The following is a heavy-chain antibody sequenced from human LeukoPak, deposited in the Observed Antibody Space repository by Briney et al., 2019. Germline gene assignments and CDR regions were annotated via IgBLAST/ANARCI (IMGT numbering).Heavy chain of an antibody. J-gene: IGHJ4*02. V-gene: IGHV1-2*02. CDR3: ARPRSTMVRGVFTIDY. D-gene: IGHD3-10*01. Sequence: ASVKVSCKASGYTFTSYGISWVRQAPGQGLEWMGWNNPNSGGTNYAQKFQGRVTMTRDTSISTAYMELSRLRSDDTAVYYCARPRSTMVRGVFTIDYWGQGTLVTVSS. CDR2: NNPNSGGT. CDR1: GYTFTSYG.